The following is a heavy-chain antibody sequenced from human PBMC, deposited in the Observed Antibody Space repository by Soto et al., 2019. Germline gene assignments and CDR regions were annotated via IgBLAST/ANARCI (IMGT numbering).Heavy chain of an antibody. CDR3: ARDRQDLGMDV. CDR1: GYTFTSYY. D-gene: IGHD3-3*01. J-gene: IGHJ6*02. V-gene: IGHV1-46*01. Sequence: ASVKVSRKASGYTFTSYYMHWVRQAPGQGLEWMGIINPSGGSTSYAQKFQGRVTMTRDTSTSTVYMELSSLRSEDTAVYYCARDRQDLGMDVWGQGTTVTVSS. CDR2: INPSGGST.